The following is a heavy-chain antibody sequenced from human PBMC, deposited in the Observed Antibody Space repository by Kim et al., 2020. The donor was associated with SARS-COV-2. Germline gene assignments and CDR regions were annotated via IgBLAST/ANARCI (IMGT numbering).Heavy chain of an antibody. D-gene: IGHD5-12*01. CDR2: ISYDGSNK. CDR3: ARDENPRRDGYNLDLYYYYGMAV. Sequence: GGSLRLSCAASGFTFSSYAMHWVRQAPGKGLEWVAVISYDGSNKYYADSVKGRFTISRDNSKNTLYLQMNSLRAEDTAVYYCARDENPRRDGYNLDLYYYYGMAVWGQGTTVTVSS. J-gene: IGHJ6*02. V-gene: IGHV3-30-3*01. CDR1: GFTFSSYA.